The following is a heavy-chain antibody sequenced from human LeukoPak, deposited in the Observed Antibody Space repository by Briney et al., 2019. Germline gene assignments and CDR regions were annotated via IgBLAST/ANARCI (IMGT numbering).Heavy chain of an antibody. J-gene: IGHJ6*03. V-gene: IGHV1-18*01. D-gene: IGHD6-6*01. CDR2: ISAYNGNT. CDR3: VRGGYSSSSLPYYYYMDV. Sequence: ASVKVSCKASGYTFTSYGISWVRQAPGQGLEWMGWISAYNGNTNYAQKLQGRVTMTTDTSTSTAYMELRSLRSDDTAVYYCVRGGYSSSSLPYYYYMDVWGKGTTVTVSS. CDR1: GYTFTSYG.